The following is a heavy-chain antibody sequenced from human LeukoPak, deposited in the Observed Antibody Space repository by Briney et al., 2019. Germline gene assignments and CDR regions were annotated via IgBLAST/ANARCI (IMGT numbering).Heavy chain of an antibody. Sequence: PGGSLRLSCAASGFTFSSYTMNWVRQAPGKGLEWLSYISSSGSTIYYADSVKGRFTISRDNAKNSLYLQMNSLRAEDTAVYYCARDRIQLWWDYGMDVWGQGTTVTVSS. CDR3: ARDRIQLWWDYGMDV. CDR2: ISSSGSTI. J-gene: IGHJ6*02. V-gene: IGHV3-48*01. CDR1: GFTFSSYT. D-gene: IGHD5-18*01.